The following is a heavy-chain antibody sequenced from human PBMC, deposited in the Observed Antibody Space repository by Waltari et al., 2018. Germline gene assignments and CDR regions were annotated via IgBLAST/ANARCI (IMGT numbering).Heavy chain of an antibody. CDR1: GFTFSSYS. J-gene: IGHJ4*02. CDR3: APYSSSSGFDY. CDR2: ISSSSSTI. D-gene: IGHD6-6*01. Sequence: EVQLVESGGGLVQPGGSLRLSCAASGFTFSSYSMNWVRQAPGKGLEWVSYISSSSSTIYYADSVKGRFTISRDNAKNSLYLQMNSLRAEDTAVYYCAPYSSSSGFDYWGQGTLVTVSS. V-gene: IGHV3-48*01.